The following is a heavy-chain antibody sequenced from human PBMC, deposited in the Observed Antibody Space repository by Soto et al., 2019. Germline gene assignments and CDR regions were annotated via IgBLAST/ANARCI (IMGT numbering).Heavy chain of an antibody. J-gene: IGHJ4*02. CDR3: ARTGTTGTPAFDY. D-gene: IGHD1-1*01. V-gene: IGHV1-2*04. Sequence: GASVKVSCKASGYTFTGYYMHWVRQAPGQGLEWMGWINPNSGGTNYAQKFQGWVTMTRDTSISTAYMELSRLRSDDTAVYYCARTGTTGTPAFDYWGQGTLVTVSS. CDR1: GYTFTGYY. CDR2: INPNSGGT.